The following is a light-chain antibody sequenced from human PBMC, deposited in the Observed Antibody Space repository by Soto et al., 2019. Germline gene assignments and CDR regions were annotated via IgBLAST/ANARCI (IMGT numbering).Light chain of an antibody. CDR3: QQYGNSPWT. J-gene: IGKJ1*01. V-gene: IGKV3-20*01. Sequence: DIVLTQSPGTLCLSPGERATLSCRASQSVSSSYLAWYQQKPGQAPSLLIYGASSRATGIPDRFSGSGSGTDFTLTISRLEPEDFAVYYCQQYGNSPWTFGQGTKVEI. CDR1: QSVSSSY. CDR2: GAS.